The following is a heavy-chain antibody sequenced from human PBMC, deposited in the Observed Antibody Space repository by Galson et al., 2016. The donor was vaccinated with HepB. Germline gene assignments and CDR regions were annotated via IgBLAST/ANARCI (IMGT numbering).Heavy chain of an antibody. J-gene: IGHJ4*02. V-gene: IGHV3-23*01. CDR3: ATERPGGADCYTYFGS. D-gene: IGHD2-21*02. CDR1: GFTFNNYG. Sequence: SLRLSCAASGFTFNNYGMSWARQAPGKGLEWVSSISGSGGRTYYGGSARGRFTISRDNSKNTLFLQVRSLRAEDTAVYFCATERPGGADCYTYFGSWGRGTLLTVSS. CDR2: ISGSGGRT.